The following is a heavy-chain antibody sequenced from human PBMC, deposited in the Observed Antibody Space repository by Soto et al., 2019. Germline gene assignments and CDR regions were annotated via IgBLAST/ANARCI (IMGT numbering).Heavy chain of an antibody. CDR3: ARHRYCSGGSCYYYYGMDV. CDR2: IYPGDSDT. J-gene: IGHJ6*02. V-gene: IGHV5-51*01. CDR1: GYSFTSYW. D-gene: IGHD2-15*01. Sequence: GESLKISCKGSGYSFTSYWIGWVRQMPGKGLEWMGIIYPGDSDTRYSPSFQGQVTISADKSISTAYLQWSSLKASDTAMYYCARHRYCSGGSCYYYYGMDVWGQGTTVTVS.